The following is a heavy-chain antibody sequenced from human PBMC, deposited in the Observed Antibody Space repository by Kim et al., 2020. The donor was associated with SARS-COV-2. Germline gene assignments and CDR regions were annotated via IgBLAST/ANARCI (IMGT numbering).Heavy chain of an antibody. CDR2: IIPIFGTA. V-gene: IGHV1-69*13. Sequence: SVKVSCKASGGTFSSYAISWVRQAPGQGLEWMGGIIPIFGTANYAQKFQGRVTITADESTSTAYMELSSLRSEDTAVYYCARDSESGSYGGGFDYWGQGTLVTVSS. CDR1: GGTFSSYA. J-gene: IGHJ4*02. D-gene: IGHD1-26*01. CDR3: ARDSESGSYGGGFDY.